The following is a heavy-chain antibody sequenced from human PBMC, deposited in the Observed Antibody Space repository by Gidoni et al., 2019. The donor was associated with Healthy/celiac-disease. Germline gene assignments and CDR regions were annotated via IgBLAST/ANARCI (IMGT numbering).Heavy chain of an antibody. CDR3: ARGLTVTGSDYFDY. J-gene: IGHJ4*02. D-gene: IGHD4-17*01. Sequence: QLQLQESGPGLVKPSETLSLTCTVSGGSISSSSYYWGWIRQPPGKGLEWLGSIYYSGSTYYNPSLKSRVTISVDTSKNQFSLKLSSVTAADTAVYYCARGLTVTGSDYFDYWGQGTLVTVSS. CDR2: IYYSGST. V-gene: IGHV4-39*07. CDR1: GGSISSSSYY.